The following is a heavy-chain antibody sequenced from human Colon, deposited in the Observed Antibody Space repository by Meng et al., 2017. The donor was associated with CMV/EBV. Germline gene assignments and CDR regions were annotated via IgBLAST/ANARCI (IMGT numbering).Heavy chain of an antibody. Sequence: GESLKISCAASGFTFSNYWMTWLRQAPGRGLELVAHIKEDGSEKYFVGSVKGRFTISRDNSKSTLVLQMDSLRAEDTATFYCARHGFGDYSYYFDHWGQGILVTVSS. CDR2: IKEDGSEK. CDR1: GFTFSNYW. CDR3: ARHGFGDYSYYFDH. J-gene: IGHJ4*02. D-gene: IGHD4-17*01. V-gene: IGHV3-7*03.